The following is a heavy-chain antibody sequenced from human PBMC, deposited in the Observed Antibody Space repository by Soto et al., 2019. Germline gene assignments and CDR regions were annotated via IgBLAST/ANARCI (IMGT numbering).Heavy chain of an antibody. D-gene: IGHD2-2*02. CDR3: ARDRNYCSSTSCYTWGFDY. V-gene: IGHV3-30-3*01. J-gene: IGHJ4*02. Sequence: SGGSLRLSCAASGFTFSSYAMHWVRQAPGKGLEWVAVISYDGSNKYYADSVKGRFTISRDNSKNTLYLQMNSLRAEDTAVYYCARDRNYCSSTSCYTWGFDYWGQGTLVTVSS. CDR2: ISYDGSNK. CDR1: GFTFSSYA.